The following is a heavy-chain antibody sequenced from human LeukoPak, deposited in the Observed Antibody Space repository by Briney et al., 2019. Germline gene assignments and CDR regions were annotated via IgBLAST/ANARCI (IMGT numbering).Heavy chain of an antibody. J-gene: IGHJ6*03. CDR2: ISSYNGKT. CDR3: ARLTTVVTPAYYYMDV. Sequence: ASVKVSCKASGYKFTMNGISWVRQAPGQGLEWMGWISSYNGKTNYAQKLQGRVTMTTDTSTSTAYMELRSLRSDDTAVYYCARLTTVVTPAYYYMDVWGKGTTVTVSS. D-gene: IGHD4-23*01. CDR1: GYKFTMNG. V-gene: IGHV1-18*01.